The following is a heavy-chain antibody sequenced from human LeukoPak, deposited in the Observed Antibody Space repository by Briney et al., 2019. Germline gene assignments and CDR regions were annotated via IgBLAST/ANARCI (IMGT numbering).Heavy chain of an antibody. D-gene: IGHD3-10*01. J-gene: IGHJ3*02. CDR2: ISSSSSYI. CDR1: GFTFSSYS. Sequence: PGGSLRLSCAASGFTFSSYSMNWVRQAPGKGLEWVSSISSSSSYIYYADSVKGRFTISRDNAKNSLYLQMNSLRAEDTAVYYCARDQLLWFGERSDDAFDIWGQGTMVTVSS. CDR3: ARDQLLWFGERSDDAFDI. V-gene: IGHV3-21*01.